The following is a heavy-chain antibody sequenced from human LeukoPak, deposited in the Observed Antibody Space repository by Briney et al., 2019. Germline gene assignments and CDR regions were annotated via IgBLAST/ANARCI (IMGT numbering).Heavy chain of an antibody. J-gene: IGHJ5*02. CDR3: ARDAGYSSGWFQSYNWFDP. CDR1: GGSISSSSYY. V-gene: IGHV4-39*07. D-gene: IGHD6-19*01. Sequence: SETLSLTCTVSGGSISSSSYYWGWIRQPPGKGLEWIGSIYYSGSTYYNPSLKSRVTISVDTSKNQFSLKLRSVTAADTSVYYCARDAGYSSGWFQSYNWFDPWGQGTLVTVSS. CDR2: IYYSGST.